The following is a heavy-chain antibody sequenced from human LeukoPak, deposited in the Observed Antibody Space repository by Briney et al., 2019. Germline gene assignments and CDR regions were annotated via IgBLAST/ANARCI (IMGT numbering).Heavy chain of an antibody. J-gene: IGHJ6*02. CDR1: GFTFSSYA. Sequence: PGGSLRLSCAASGFTFSSYAMHWVRQAPGKGLEWVAVISYDGSNKYYADSVKGRFTISRDNSKNTLYLQMNSLRAEDTAVYYCARSFSGPGGSSPTDYYYGMDVWGQGTTVTVSS. D-gene: IGHD1-26*01. CDR2: ISYDGSNK. CDR3: ARSFSGPGGSSPTDYYYGMDV. V-gene: IGHV3-30-3*01.